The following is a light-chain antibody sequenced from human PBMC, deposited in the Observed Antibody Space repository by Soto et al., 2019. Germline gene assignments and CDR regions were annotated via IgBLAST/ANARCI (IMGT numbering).Light chain of an antibody. Sequence: IPLAQSPSSLSAALGDRVPIPCRASQGINKFLAWYQQRPGKAPQLLIYAASSLQSGVPSRFSGSGSGTEFTLTISSLQPDDFATYYCQHYNSYSEAFGQGTKVDNK. V-gene: IGKV1-9*01. CDR1: QGINKF. CDR2: AAS. CDR3: QHYNSYSEA. J-gene: IGKJ1*01.